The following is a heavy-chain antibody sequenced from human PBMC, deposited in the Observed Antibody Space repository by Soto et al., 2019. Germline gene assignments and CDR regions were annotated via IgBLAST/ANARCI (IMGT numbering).Heavy chain of an antibody. V-gene: IGHV3-64*01. J-gene: IGHJ5*02. CDR3: ARRNTGYDL. CDR2: ITGNGGRI. D-gene: IGHD5-12*01. Sequence: EVQLVESGGGLVQPGGSLRLSCVASGFTFSSYGMHWVRQAPGKGLEFVSAITGNGGRIYYANSVKGRFTISRDNSKNTLYLQMGSLRAEDTAVYYCARRNTGYDLWVQGTLVTVSA. CDR1: GFTFSSYG.